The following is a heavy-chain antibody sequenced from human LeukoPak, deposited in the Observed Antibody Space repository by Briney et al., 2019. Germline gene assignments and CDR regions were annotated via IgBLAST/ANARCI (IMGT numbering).Heavy chain of an antibody. Sequence: SETLSLTCGVYGGSFSNYYWTWIRQPPGKGLEWIGEINHSGSINYNPSLKSRVTISVDTSKNQFSLKLSSVTAADTAVYFCASVVVVTAIWSYWGQGTLATVSS. CDR3: ASVVVVTAIWSY. J-gene: IGHJ4*02. V-gene: IGHV4-34*01. CDR1: GGSFSNYY. D-gene: IGHD2-21*02. CDR2: INHSGSI.